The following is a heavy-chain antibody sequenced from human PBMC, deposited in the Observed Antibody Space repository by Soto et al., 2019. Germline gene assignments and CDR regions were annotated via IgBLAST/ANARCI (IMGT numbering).Heavy chain of an antibody. V-gene: IGHV3-23*01. Sequence: EVQLLESGGGLVQPGGSLRLSCAASGFTFSSYAMSWVRQAPGKGLEWVSAISGSGGSTYYADSVKCRFTISRDNSKNTLYLQMNSLRAEDTAVYYGAKRGAAAGNWYWFDPWGQGTLVTVSS. CDR3: AKRGAAAGNWYWFDP. D-gene: IGHD6-13*01. J-gene: IGHJ5*02. CDR1: GFTFSSYA. CDR2: ISGSGGST.